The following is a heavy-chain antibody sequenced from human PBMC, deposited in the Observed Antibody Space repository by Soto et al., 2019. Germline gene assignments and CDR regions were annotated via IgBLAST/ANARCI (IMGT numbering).Heavy chain of an antibody. CDR1: GDRFTSYW. CDR3: ARRFESSAYYGL. Sequence: GEAVKISGKGRGDRFTSYWSGWVRKKPGKGLEWMGIIYPGDSDTRYNPSFQGQVTISADKSISTDYLQWSSLKAWDTAMYYCARRFESSAYYGLWGQGTLVTVSS. CDR2: IYPGDSDT. D-gene: IGHD3-22*01. J-gene: IGHJ4*02. V-gene: IGHV5-51*01.